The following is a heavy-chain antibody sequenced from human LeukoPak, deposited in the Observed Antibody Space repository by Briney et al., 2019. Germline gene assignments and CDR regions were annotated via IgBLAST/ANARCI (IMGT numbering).Heavy chain of an antibody. V-gene: IGHV3-64*01. D-gene: IGHD3-10*01. CDR1: GFTFSRYS. J-gene: IGHJ6*03. CDR3: ARVNFRSSSGYWAFYYYYMDV. CDR2: ISSNGGST. Sequence: GSLRLSCAASGFTFSRYSMNWVRQAPGKGLEYVSAISSNGGSTYYANSVKGRFTISRDNSKNTLYLQMGSLRAEDMAVYYCARVNFRSSSGYWAFYYYYMDVWGKGTTVTISS.